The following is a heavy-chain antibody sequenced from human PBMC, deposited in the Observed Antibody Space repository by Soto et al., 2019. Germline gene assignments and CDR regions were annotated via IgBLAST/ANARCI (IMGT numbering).Heavy chain of an antibody. CDR2: ISSSSSYI. V-gene: IGHV3-21*01. CDR1: GFTFSSYS. CDR3: ARDLIAVAAKNDNWFDP. Sequence: EVQLVESGGGLVKPGGSLRLSCAASGFTFSSYSMNWVRQAPGKGLEWVSSISSSSSYIYYADSVKGRFTISRDNAKNSGYLQMNSLRAEGTAVYYCARDLIAVAAKNDNWFDPWGQGTLVTVSS. J-gene: IGHJ5*02. D-gene: IGHD6-19*01.